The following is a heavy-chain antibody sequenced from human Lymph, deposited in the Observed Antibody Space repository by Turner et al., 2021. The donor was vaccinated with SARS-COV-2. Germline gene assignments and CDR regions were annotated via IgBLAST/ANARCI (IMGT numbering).Heavy chain of an antibody. D-gene: IGHD3-3*01. CDR3: ARDDREFWSGYYTHYYYYGMDV. CDR1: GFTFSRYA. V-gene: IGHV3-30*04. J-gene: IGHJ6*04. CDR2: ISYDGSNK. Sequence: QVQLVESGGGVVQPGRSLRLACAASGFTFSRYAMHWVRQAPGKGLEWVAVISYDGSNKNYADSVKGRFTISRDNSKNTLYLQMNSLRAEDTAVYYCARDDREFWSGYYTHYYYYGMDVWGKGTTVTVSS.